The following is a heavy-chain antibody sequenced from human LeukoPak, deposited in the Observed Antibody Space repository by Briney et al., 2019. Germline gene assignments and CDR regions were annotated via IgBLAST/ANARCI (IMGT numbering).Heavy chain of an antibody. D-gene: IGHD6-13*01. CDR1: GGSFSGYY. CDR2: INHSGST. Sequence: SETLSLTCAVYGGSFSGYYWSWIRQPPGKGLEWIGEINHSGSTNYNPSLKSRVTISVDTSKNQFSLKLSSVTAADTAVYYCARTFDSSSWYVGASFDYWGQGTLVTVSS. V-gene: IGHV4-34*01. J-gene: IGHJ4*02. CDR3: ARTFDSSSWYVGASFDY.